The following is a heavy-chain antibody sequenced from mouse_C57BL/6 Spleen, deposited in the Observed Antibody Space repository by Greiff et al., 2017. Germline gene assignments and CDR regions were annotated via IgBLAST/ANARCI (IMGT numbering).Heavy chain of an antibody. Sequence: QVQLQQSGAELVRPGASVTLSCKASGYTFTDYEMHWVKQTPVHGLEWIGAIYPETGGTAYNQKFKGKAILTADKSSSTAYMELRSLTSEDSAVYYCTRREYSNYDCFDYWGQGTPRTVSA. CDR3: TRREYSNYDCFDY. CDR1: GYTFTDYE. D-gene: IGHD2-5*01. J-gene: IGHJ2*01. V-gene: IGHV1-15*01. CDR2: IYPETGGT.